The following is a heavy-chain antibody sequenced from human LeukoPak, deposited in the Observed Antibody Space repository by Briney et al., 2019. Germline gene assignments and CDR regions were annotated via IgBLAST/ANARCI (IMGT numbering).Heavy chain of an antibody. J-gene: IGHJ4*02. CDR2: FDPEDGET. Sequence: ASVKVSCKVSGYTLTELSMHWVRQAPGKGLEWMGGFDPEDGETIYAQKFQGRVTMTEDTSTSTVYMELSSLRSEDTAVYYCARERHYGSGSYYPTDYWGQGTLVTVSS. CDR3: ARERHYGSGSYYPTDY. CDR1: GYTLTELS. V-gene: IGHV1-24*01. D-gene: IGHD3-10*01.